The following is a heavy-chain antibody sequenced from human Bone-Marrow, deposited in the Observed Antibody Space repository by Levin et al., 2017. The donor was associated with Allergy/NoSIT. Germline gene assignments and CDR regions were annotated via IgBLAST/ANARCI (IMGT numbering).Heavy chain of an antibody. CDR2: VYYTGST. Sequence: PSETLSLTCTVSGGTISTFYWSWIRQPPGKGLEWIGYVYYTGSTNYKPSLKSRVTISLDTSKNQFSLKLNSVTAADTAVYYCARHGKYSSSNFYYYGMDVWGQGTSVTVSS. J-gene: IGHJ6*02. V-gene: IGHV4-59*08. D-gene: IGHD6-6*01. CDR3: ARHGKYSSSNFYYYGMDV. CDR1: GGTISTFY.